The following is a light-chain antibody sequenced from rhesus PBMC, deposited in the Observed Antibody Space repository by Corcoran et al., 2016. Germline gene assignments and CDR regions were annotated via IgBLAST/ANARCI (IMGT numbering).Light chain of an antibody. CDR3: LQHNSYPLT. CDR2: AAS. V-gene: IGKV1-28*03. Sequence: DILMTQSPSSLSASVGDTVTITCRASQGISSSLNWFQQKPGKAPKLLIYAASSLATGVPSRSSGSGSGTDFTLTISSLQPEDFAVYYCLQHNSYPLTFGGGTKVELK. CDR1: QGISSS. J-gene: IGKJ4*01.